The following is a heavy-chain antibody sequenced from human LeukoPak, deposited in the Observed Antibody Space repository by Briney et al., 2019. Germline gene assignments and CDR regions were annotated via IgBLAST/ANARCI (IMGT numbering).Heavy chain of an antibody. CDR1: GGSFSGYY. J-gene: IGHJ4*02. Sequence: PSETLSLTCAVYGGSFSGYYWSWIRQPPGKGLEWIGEINHSGSTNYNPSLKSRVTISVDTSKNQFSLKLSSVTAADTAVYYCARVRGSSWSKIDYWGQGTLVTVSS. V-gene: IGHV4-34*01. CDR3: ARVRGSSWSKIDY. D-gene: IGHD6-13*01. CDR2: INHSGST.